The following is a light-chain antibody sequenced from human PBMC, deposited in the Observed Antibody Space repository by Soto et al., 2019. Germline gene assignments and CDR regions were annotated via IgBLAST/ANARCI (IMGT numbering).Light chain of an antibody. CDR1: SSNIGSNT. J-gene: IGLJ2*01. CDR2: SNN. CDR3: AAWDDSLNGVV. V-gene: IGLV1-44*01. Sequence: QSVLTQPPSASGTPGQRVTISCSGSSSNIGSNTVNWYQQLPGTAPKLLIYSNNHRPSGVPDRVSGSKSGTSASLAISGLQYEDEADYYCAAWDDSLNGVVFGGGTKLTVL.